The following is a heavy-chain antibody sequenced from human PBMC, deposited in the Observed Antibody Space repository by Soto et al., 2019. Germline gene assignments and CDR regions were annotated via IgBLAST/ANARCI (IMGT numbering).Heavy chain of an antibody. D-gene: IGHD5-18*01. CDR3: ARRARPYSYGYRIY. V-gene: IGHV4-31*03. Sequence: SETLSLTCTVSGGSISSGGYYWSWIRQHPGKGLEWIGYIYYSGRSYYNPSLKSRVTISVDTGKNQFYMKMSCVTAADTAVYCSARRARPYSYGYRIYWGQGTLVTVSS. CDR1: GGSISSGGYY. J-gene: IGHJ1*01. CDR2: IYYSGRS.